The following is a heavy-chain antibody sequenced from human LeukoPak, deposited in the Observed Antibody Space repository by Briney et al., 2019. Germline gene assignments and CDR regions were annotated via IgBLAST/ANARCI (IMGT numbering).Heavy chain of an antibody. V-gene: IGHV3-23*01. CDR1: GFTFSSYA. Sequence: GGSLRLSCAASGFTFSSYAMSWVRQAPNKGLQWVSGISGSGGSTYYADSVKGRFTISRDNSKNTLYLQMNSLRAEDTAVYHCARLDSSGWYSDYWGQGTLVTVSS. J-gene: IGHJ4*02. CDR2: ISGSGGST. D-gene: IGHD6-19*01. CDR3: ARLDSSGWYSDY.